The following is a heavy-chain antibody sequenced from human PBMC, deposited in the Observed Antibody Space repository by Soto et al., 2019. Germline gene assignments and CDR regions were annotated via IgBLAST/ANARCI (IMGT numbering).Heavy chain of an antibody. J-gene: IGHJ5*02. V-gene: IGHV1-2*04. CDR3: ARDFPYYGSGSYYNVWRNWFDP. Sequence: QVQLVQSGAEVKKPGASVKVSCKASGYTFTGYYMHWVRQAPGQGLEWMGWINPNSGGTNYAQKFQGWVTMTRDTSISTAYMELSRLRSDDTAVYYCARDFPYYGSGSYYNVWRNWFDPWGQGTLVTVSS. CDR2: INPNSGGT. CDR1: GYTFTGYY. D-gene: IGHD3-10*01.